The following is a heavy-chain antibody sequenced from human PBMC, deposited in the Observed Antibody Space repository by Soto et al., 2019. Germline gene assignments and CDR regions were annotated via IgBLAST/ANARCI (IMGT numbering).Heavy chain of an antibody. CDR3: ARDLGDVFLDY. Sequence: QVQLVQSGAEVKKPGASVKVSCKASGYTFTSYYMHWVRQAPGQGLEWMGIINPSGGSTSYAQKFQGRVTMTMDTSASTVYMELSCLRSEDTAVYYCARDLGDVFLDYWGQVNLFTVSS. CDR1: GYTFTSYY. CDR2: INPSGGST. V-gene: IGHV1-46*03. J-gene: IGHJ4*02.